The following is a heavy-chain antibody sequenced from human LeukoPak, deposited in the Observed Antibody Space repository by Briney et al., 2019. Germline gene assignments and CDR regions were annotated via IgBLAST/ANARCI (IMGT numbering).Heavy chain of an antibody. Sequence: SETLSLTCTVSGYSISSGYYWGWIRQPPGKGLKWIGSISHSGSTYYNPSLKSRVTISVDTSKNQFSLKLSSVTAADTAVYYCASTTGRLRDDAFDIWGQGTMVTVSS. J-gene: IGHJ3*02. CDR2: ISHSGST. CDR1: GYSISSGYY. V-gene: IGHV4-38-2*02. CDR3: ASTTGRLRDDAFDI. D-gene: IGHD1-1*01.